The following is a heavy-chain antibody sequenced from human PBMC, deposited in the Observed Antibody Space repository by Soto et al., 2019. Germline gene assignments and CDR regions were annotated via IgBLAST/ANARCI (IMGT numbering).Heavy chain of an antibody. D-gene: IGHD6-19*01. V-gene: IGHV1-69*13. J-gene: IGHJ3*02. CDR3: ARDISSGHYDAFDI. Sequence: SVKVSCKASGGTFSSYAISWVRQAPGQGLEWMGGIIPIFGTANYAQKFQGRVTITADESTSTAYMELSSLRSEDTAVYYCARDISSGHYDAFDIWGQGTMVTVSS. CDR2: IIPIFGTA. CDR1: GGTFSSYA.